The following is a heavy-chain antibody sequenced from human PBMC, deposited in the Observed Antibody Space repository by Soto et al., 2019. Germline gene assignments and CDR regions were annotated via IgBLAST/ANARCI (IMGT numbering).Heavy chain of an antibody. J-gene: IGHJ2*01. Sequence: VQVVESGGGVVQPGRSLRLSCAASGFTFSGYGMHWVRQAPGKGLEWVALMWHDGSKTFYADSVKGRFTISRDKSDNTLFLQMNSLRAEDTAVYYCARDERSWYFDLWGRGTLVSVSS. D-gene: IGHD1-1*01. CDR3: ARDERSWYFDL. CDR1: GFTFSGYG. V-gene: IGHV3-33*01. CDR2: MWHDGSKT.